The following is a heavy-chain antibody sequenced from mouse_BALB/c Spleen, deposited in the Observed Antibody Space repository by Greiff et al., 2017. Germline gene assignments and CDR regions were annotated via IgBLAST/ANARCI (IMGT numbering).Heavy chain of an antibody. V-gene: IGHV2-9*02. J-gene: IGHJ3*01. Sequence: VKVVESGPGLVAPSQSLSITCTVSGFSLTSYGVHWVRQPPGKGLEWLGVIWAGGSTNYNSALMSRLSISKDNSKSQVFLKMNSLQTDDTAMYYCARGSTMITTFAYWGQGTLVTVSA. D-gene: IGHD2-4*01. CDR2: IWAGGST. CDR1: GFSLTSYG. CDR3: ARGSTMITTFAY.